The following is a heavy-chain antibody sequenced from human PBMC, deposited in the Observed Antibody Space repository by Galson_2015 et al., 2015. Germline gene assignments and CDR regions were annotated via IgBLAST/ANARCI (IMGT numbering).Heavy chain of an antibody. CDR1: GDSVSSKSAI. J-gene: IGHJ4*02. D-gene: IGHD2-8*01. V-gene: IGHV6-1*01. Sequence: CAISGDSVSSKSAIWNWIRQSPSRGLEWLGRTYYRSKWYTDYALSVKSRITINPDTSKNQFSLQLNSVTPADTAMYFCARVGEWFDYWGQGTLVTVSS. CDR2: TYYRSKWYT. CDR3: ARVGEWFDY.